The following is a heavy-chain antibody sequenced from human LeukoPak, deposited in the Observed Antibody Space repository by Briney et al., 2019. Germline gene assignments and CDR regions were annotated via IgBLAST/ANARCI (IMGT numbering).Heavy chain of an antibody. V-gene: IGHV4-39*01. J-gene: IGHJ4*02. D-gene: IGHD3-3*01. CDR2: IYYSGST. CDR3: ARVHYDFLPRDY. Sequence: SETLSLTCTVSGGSISSSSYYWGWIRQPPGKGLEWIGSIYYSGSTYYNPSLKSRVTISVDTSKNQFSLKLSSVTAADTAVYYCARVHYDFLPRDYWGQGALVTVSS. CDR1: GGSISSSSYY.